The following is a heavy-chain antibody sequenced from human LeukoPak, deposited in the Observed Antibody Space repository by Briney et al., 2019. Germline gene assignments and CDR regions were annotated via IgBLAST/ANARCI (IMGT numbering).Heavy chain of an antibody. J-gene: IGHJ3*02. V-gene: IGHV4-59*08. D-gene: IGHD2-8*02. CDR1: GGSISSYY. CDR3: ARLLSGAAFDI. CDR2: IYYSGST. Sequence: SETLSLTCTVSGGSISSYYWSWIRRPPGKGLEWIGYIYYSGSTNYNPSLKSRVTISVDTSKNQFSLKLSSVTAADTAVYYCARLLSGAAFDIWGQGTMVTVSS.